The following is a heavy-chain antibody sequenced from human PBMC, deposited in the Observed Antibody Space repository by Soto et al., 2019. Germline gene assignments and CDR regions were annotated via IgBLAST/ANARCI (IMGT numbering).Heavy chain of an antibody. D-gene: IGHD6-13*01. CDR3: ARVGGSSSWYFKRGFDY. CDR2: INHSGST. V-gene: IGHV4-34*01. J-gene: IGHJ4*02. Sequence: PSETLSLTCAVYGGSFSGYYWSWIRQPPGKGLEWIGEINHSGSTNYNPSLKSRVTISVDTSKNQFSLKRSSVTAADTAVYYCARVGGSSSWYFKRGFDYWGQGTLVTVSS. CDR1: GGSFSGYY.